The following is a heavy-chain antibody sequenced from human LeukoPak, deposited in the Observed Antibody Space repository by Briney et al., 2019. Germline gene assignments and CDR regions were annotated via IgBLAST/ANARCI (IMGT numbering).Heavy chain of an antibody. D-gene: IGHD2-2*01. CDR2: IYYSGST. Sequence: LQTLSLTCTVSGGSISSGGYYWSWIRQHPGKGLEWIGYIYYSGSTYYNPSLKSRVTISVDTSKNQFSLKLSSVTAADTAVYYCARDQYCSSTSCPSYYYYGMDVWGKGTTVTVSS. CDR3: ARDQYCSSTSCPSYYYYGMDV. V-gene: IGHV4-31*03. J-gene: IGHJ6*04. CDR1: GGSISSGGYY.